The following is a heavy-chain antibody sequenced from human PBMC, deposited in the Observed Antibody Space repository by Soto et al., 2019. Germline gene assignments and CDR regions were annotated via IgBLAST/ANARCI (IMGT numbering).Heavy chain of an antibody. Sequence: ASGKVSCKASGYTFTSYYIHWVRQAPGQGLEWMGIINPSGGSTSFAQKFQGRVTMTRDTSTGTVYMQLSSLTSEDTAVYYCAGAEPYGDYDYWGQGSLVTVSS. J-gene: IGHJ4*02. CDR1: GYTFTSYY. D-gene: IGHD4-17*01. V-gene: IGHV1-46*01. CDR3: AGAEPYGDYDY. CDR2: INPSGGST.